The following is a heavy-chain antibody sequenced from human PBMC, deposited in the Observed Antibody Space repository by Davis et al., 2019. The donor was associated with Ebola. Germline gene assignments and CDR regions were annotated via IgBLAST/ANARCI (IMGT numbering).Heavy chain of an antibody. J-gene: IGHJ4*02. Sequence: MPSETLSLTCTVSGGSISSYYWRWIRQPPGKGLEWIGYIYYSGSTNYNPSLKSRVTISVDTSKNQFSLKLSSVAAADTAVYYCASLTSSSGLDYWGQGTLVTVSS. D-gene: IGHD6-6*01. CDR2: IYYSGST. CDR1: GGSISSYY. CDR3: ASLTSSSGLDY. V-gene: IGHV4-59*08.